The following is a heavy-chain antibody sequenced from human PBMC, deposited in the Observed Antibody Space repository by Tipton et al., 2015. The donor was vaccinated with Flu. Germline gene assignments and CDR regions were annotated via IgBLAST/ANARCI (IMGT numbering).Heavy chain of an antibody. D-gene: IGHD6-13*01. Sequence: SLRLSCAASGFAFSSYWMHWVRQAPGKGLEWVANINQNGSIRYYVDSVKGRFTISRDNADNSLYLQMDSLRAEDTAVYYCARAIAAAGAMWGQGTLVTVSS. J-gene: IGHJ4*02. CDR2: INQNGSIR. CDR1: GFAFSSYW. CDR3: ARAIAAAGAM. V-gene: IGHV3-7*01.